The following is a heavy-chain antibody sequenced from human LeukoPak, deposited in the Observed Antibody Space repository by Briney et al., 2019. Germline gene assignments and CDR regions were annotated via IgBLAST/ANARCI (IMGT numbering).Heavy chain of an antibody. CDR2: ISSSGSTI. Sequence: PGGSLRLSCAASGFTFSDYYMSWIRQAPGKGLEWVSYISSSGSTIYYADSVKGRFTISRDNAKNSLYLQMNSLKAEDTAVYYCAREIRFGELTGAFDYWGQGTLVTVSS. CDR1: GFTFSDYY. CDR3: AREIRFGELTGAFDY. J-gene: IGHJ4*02. D-gene: IGHD3-10*01. V-gene: IGHV3-11*01.